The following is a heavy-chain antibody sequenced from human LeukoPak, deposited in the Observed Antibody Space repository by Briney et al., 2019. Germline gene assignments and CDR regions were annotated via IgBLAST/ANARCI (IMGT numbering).Heavy chain of an antibody. CDR3: ATGLRFLEWCDY. J-gene: IGHJ4*02. D-gene: IGHD3-3*01. Sequence: HRASVKVSCMVSGYTLTELSIHWVRQAPGKGLEWMGGFDPEDGETIYAQKFQGRVTMTEDTSTDTAYMELSSLRSEDTAVYYCATGLRFLEWCDYWGQGTLVTVSS. CDR2: FDPEDGET. CDR1: GYTLTELS. V-gene: IGHV1-24*01.